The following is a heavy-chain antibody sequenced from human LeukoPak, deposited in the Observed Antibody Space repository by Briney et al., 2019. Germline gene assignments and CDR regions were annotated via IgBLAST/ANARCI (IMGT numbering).Heavy chain of an antibody. CDR3: ARRLVGDTYMIPE. V-gene: IGHV4-4*07. CDR2: FFTSGSP. CDR1: GGSVSIYS. J-gene: IGHJ4*02. Sequence: SETLSLTCSVSGGSVSIYSWKWIRQPAGKGLEWIGRFFTSGSPHYNPSLKSRVTMSFDTSKNQFYLELSSVTAADTAVYYCARRLVGDTYMIPEWGQGTLVTVSS. D-gene: IGHD3-10*01.